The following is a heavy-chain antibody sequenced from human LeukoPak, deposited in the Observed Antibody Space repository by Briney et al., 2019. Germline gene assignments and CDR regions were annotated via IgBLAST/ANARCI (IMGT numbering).Heavy chain of an antibody. V-gene: IGHV1-18*01. CDR2: TSAYNGNT. Sequence: ASVKVSCKASGYTFTSDGISWVRQAPGQGLEWMGWTSAYNGNTNYAQKLQGRVTMTTDTSTSTAYMELRSLRSDDTAVYYCARDQRLHLGLLPFDYWGQGTLVTVSS. CDR3: ARDQRLHLGLLPFDY. J-gene: IGHJ4*02. D-gene: IGHD3-16*01. CDR1: GYTFTSDG.